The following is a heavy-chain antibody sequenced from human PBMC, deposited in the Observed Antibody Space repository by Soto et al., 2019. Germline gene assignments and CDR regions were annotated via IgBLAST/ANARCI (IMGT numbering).Heavy chain of an antibody. J-gene: IGHJ6*02. D-gene: IGHD5-18*01. V-gene: IGHV4-39*07. Sequence: SETLSLTCTVSGGSISSSTYYWGWIRQPPGKGLEWIGSMYYSGSTYYNPSLKSRVTISVDTSKNQFSLKLSSVTAADTAVYYCASSPSVDTAMEYYYYGMDVWGQGTTVTVSS. CDR1: GGSISSSTYY. CDR3: ASSPSVDTAMEYYYYGMDV. CDR2: MYYSGST.